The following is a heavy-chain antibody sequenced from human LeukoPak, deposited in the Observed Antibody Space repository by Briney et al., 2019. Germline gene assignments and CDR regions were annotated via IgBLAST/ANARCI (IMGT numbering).Heavy chain of an antibody. V-gene: IGHV4-59*01. CDR3: ARSGSGYLRYYFDY. CDR2: IYYSGST. CDR1: GGSISSYY. J-gene: IGHJ4*02. D-gene: IGHD6-25*01. Sequence: SETLSLTCTVSGGSISSYYWSWIRQPPGKGLEWIGYIYYSGSTNCNPSLKSRVTISVDTSKNQFSLKLSSVTAADTAVYYCARSGSGYLRYYFDYWGQGTLVTVSS.